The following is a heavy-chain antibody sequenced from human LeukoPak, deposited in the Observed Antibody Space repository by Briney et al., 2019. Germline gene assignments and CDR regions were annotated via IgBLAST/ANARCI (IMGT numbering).Heavy chain of an antibody. V-gene: IGHV1-69*13. CDR3: ARAGGYCSSTSCSRWGYGMDV. CDR1: GGTFSSYA. CDR2: IIPIFGTA. J-gene: IGHJ6*02. Sequence: ASVKVSCKASGGTFSSYAISWVRRAPGQGLEWMGGIIPIFGTANYAQKFQGRVTITADESTSTAYMELSSLRSEDTAVYYCARAGGYCSSTSCSRWGYGMDVWGQGTTVTVSS. D-gene: IGHD2-2*01.